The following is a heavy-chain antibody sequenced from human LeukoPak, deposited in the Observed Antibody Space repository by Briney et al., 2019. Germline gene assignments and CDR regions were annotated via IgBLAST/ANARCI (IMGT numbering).Heavy chain of an antibody. CDR3: ASLRYGDYSFDY. CDR2: ISAYNGNT. J-gene: IGHJ4*02. Sequence: VASVKVSCKASGYTFTSYGISWVRQAPGQGLEWMGWISAYNGNTNYAQKLQGRVTMTTDTSTGTAYMELRSLRSDDTAVYYCASLRYGDYSFDYWGQGTLVTVSS. CDR1: GYTFTSYG. D-gene: IGHD4-17*01. V-gene: IGHV1-18*01.